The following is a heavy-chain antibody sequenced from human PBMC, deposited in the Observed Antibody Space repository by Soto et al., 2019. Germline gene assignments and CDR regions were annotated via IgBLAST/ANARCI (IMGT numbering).Heavy chain of an antibody. CDR3: ARLGYCSSTSCYAVADY. CDR2: INAGNGNT. CDR1: GYTFTSYA. D-gene: IGHD2-2*01. J-gene: IGHJ4*02. Sequence: QVQLVQSGAEVKKPGASVKVSCKASGYTFTSYAMHWVRQAPGQRLEWMGWINAGNGNTKYSQKFQGRVTITRDTSASTAYMELSSLRSEDTAVYYCARLGYCSSTSCYAVADYWGQGTLVTVSS. V-gene: IGHV1-3*01.